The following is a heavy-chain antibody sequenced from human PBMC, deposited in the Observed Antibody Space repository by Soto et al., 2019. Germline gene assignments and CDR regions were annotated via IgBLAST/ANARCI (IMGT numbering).Heavy chain of an antibody. D-gene: IGHD3-22*01. V-gene: IGHV3-30*18. CDR2: ISYDGSNK. J-gene: IGHJ6*02. CDR3: AKDLGITARGYYGMDV. CDR1: GFTFSSYG. Sequence: GGSLRLSCAASGFTFSSYGMHWVRQAPGKGLEWVAVISYDGSNKYYADSVKGRFTISRDNSKNTLYLQMNSLRAEDTAVYYCAKDLGITARGYYGMDVWGQGTTVTV.